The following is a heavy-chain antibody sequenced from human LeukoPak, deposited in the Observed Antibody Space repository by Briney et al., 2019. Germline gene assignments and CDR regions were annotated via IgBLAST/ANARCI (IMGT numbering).Heavy chain of an antibody. CDR2: IYTSGST. V-gene: IGHV4-4*07. J-gene: IGHJ4*02. CDR3: AVRIAVAGTDFDY. CDR1: GGSISSCY. Sequence: SETLSLTCTVSGGSISSCYWSWIRQPAGKGLEWIGRIYTSGSTNYNPSLKSRVTMSVDTSKNQFSLKLSSVTAADTAVYYCAVRIAVAGTDFDYWGQGTLVTVSS. D-gene: IGHD6-19*01.